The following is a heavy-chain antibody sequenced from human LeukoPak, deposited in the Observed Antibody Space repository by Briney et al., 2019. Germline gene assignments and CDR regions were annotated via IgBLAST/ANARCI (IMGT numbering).Heavy chain of an antibody. Sequence: GGSLRLSCAASGFTFSSYGMHWVRQAPGKGLEWVTVISYDGSNEYFADSVKGRFTISRDNSKNTLYMHVSSLRAEDTAVYYCAKEEAADGDAFDIWGQGTMVTVSS. CDR2: ISYDGSNE. CDR1: GFTFSSYG. D-gene: IGHD6-13*01. J-gene: IGHJ3*02. CDR3: AKEEAADGDAFDI. V-gene: IGHV3-30*18.